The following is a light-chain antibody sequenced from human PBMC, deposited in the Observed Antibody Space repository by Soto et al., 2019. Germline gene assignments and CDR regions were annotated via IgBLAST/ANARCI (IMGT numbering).Light chain of an antibody. CDR1: QTITGS. J-gene: IGKJ2*01. V-gene: IGKV1-5*03. CDR2: AAS. CDR3: QQYESYSYT. Sequence: DIQMTQSPSTLSASLGDRVTITCRTSQTITGSLAWYQQKPAKAPKLLVFAASALESEVPSRFSGGGSGTEFTLTISSLQPDDFATYYCQQYESYSYTFGQGTKLEIK.